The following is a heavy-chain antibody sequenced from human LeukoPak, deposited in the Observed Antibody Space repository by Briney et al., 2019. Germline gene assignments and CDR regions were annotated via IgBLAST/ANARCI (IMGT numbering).Heavy chain of an antibody. J-gene: IGHJ4*02. CDR1: GFTFSSYS. CDR2: ISSSSSYI. Sequence: PGGSLRLSCAASGFTFSSYSMNWVRQAPGKGLEWVSSISSSSSYIYYADSVKGRFTISRDNAKNSLYLQMNSLRAEDTAVYYCAKAMDSSGYSPFGYWGQGTLVTVSS. V-gene: IGHV3-21*01. CDR3: AKAMDSSGYSPFGY. D-gene: IGHD3-22*01.